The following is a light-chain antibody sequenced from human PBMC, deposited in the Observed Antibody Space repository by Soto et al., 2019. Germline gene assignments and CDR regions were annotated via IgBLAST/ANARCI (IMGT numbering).Light chain of an antibody. CDR2: AAS. CDR3: QKANSFPST. Sequence: EIQITQSPSSVSASVLDRVTLTCRASQVISSWLAWYQQKPGKSPKLLIYAASSLQSGVPSRFSGSGSGTDFTLTISSLQPEDFATYYCQKANSFPSTCGKGPRRAIK. V-gene: IGKV1-12*02. J-gene: IGKJ5*01. CDR1: QVISSW.